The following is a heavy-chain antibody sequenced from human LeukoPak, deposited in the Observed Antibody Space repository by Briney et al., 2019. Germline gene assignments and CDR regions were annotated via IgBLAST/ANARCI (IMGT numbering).Heavy chain of an antibody. CDR3: ARDTPYYDSSGYYEDPLDY. CDR2: ISSSGSTI. D-gene: IGHD3-22*01. CDR1: GFTFSDYY. V-gene: IGHV3-11*01. J-gene: IGHJ4*02. Sequence: GGSLRLSCAASGFTFSDYYMSWIRQAPGKGLEWVSYISSSGSTIYYADSVKGRFTISRDNAKNSPYLQMNSLRVEDTAVYCCARDTPYYDSSGYYEDPLDYWGQGTLVTVSS.